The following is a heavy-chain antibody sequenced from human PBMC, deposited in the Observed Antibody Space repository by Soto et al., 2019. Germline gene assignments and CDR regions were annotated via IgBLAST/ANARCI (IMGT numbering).Heavy chain of an antibody. D-gene: IGHD2-2*01. CDR2: IFWNDDK. CDR3: AHRQVSHYSSLNWFDP. CDR1: GFSLSTSGMG. V-gene: IGHV2-5*01. Sequence: QITLKESGPTLVKPTQTLTLTCTFSGFSLSTSGMGVGWIRQPPGKALEWLALIFWNDDKHYSPSLKSRLTITEDTSKNQVVLTMTSMDPVDTATYYCAHRQVSHYSSLNWFDPWGHGTLVTVSS. J-gene: IGHJ5*02.